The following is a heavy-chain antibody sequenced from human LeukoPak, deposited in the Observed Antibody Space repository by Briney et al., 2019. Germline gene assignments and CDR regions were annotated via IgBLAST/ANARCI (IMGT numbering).Heavy chain of an antibody. CDR1: GYTFTGYY. D-gene: IGHD3-9*01. CDR3: ARSPHILTGENFDF. V-gene: IGHV1-2*02. J-gene: IGHJ4*02. Sequence: GASVKVSCKASGYTFTGYYMHWVRQAPGQGLEWMGWINPNSGGTNYAQKFQGRVTMTRDTSISTAYVELSRLRSDDTAVFYCARSPHILTGENFDFWGQGTLVTVSS. CDR2: INPNSGGT.